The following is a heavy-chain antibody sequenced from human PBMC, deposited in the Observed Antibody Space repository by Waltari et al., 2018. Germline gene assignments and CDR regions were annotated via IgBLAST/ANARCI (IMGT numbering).Heavy chain of an antibody. D-gene: IGHD1-20*01. CDR3: ARDGDKGMRQCRSNNCHHFDH. J-gene: IGHJ5*02. CDR1: EFSVKHFG. Sequence: QVQLMQSGGGVVQTGKSLRLACAASEFSVKHFGVSWVRQAPGRGLECRAVSLSTGHIEYYADSVKGRLTLSRDNSENTVSLQIDSLRVDDTAVYYCARDGDKGMRQCRSNNCHHFDHWGQGVRVIVSS. CDR2: SLSTGHIE. V-gene: IGHV3-33*01.